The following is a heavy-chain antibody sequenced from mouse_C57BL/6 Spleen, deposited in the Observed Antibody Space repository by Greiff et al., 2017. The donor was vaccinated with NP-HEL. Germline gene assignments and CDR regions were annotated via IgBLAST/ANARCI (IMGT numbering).Heavy chain of an antibody. CDR1: GYSITSGYD. D-gene: IGHD1-1*01. CDR3: ARGDYGSLAWFAY. CDR2: ISYSGST. Sequence: EVKLMESGPGMVKPSQSLSLTCTVTGYSITSGYDWHWIRHFPGNKLEWMGYISYSGSTNYNPSLKSRISITHDTSKNHFFLKLNSVTTEDTATYYCARGDYGSLAWFAYWGQGTLVTVSA. V-gene: IGHV3-1*01. J-gene: IGHJ3*01.